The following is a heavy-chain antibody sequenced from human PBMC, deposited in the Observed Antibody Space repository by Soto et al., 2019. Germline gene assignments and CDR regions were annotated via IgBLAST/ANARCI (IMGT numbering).Heavy chain of an antibody. D-gene: IGHD6-13*01. Sequence: GGSLRLSCAASGFTFSSYGMHWVRQAPGKGLEWVAVISYDGSSKYYADSVKGRFTISRDNSKNTLYLQMNSLRAEDTAVYYCAKDWQRLVLDYWGQGTLVTVSS. V-gene: IGHV3-30*18. CDR2: ISYDGSSK. CDR1: GFTFSSYG. J-gene: IGHJ4*02. CDR3: AKDWQRLVLDY.